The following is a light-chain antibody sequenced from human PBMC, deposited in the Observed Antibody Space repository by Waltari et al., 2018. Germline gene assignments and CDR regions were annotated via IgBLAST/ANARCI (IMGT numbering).Light chain of an antibody. CDR2: GNS. Sequence: QSVLTQPPSVSGAPGQRVTISCTGSSSNIWAGYDVHWYQQLPGTAPKLLIYGNSNRPSGVPYRFSGSKSGTSASLAITGLQAADEADYYCQSYDSSLSGVVFGGGTKLTVL. CDR1: SSNIWAGYD. V-gene: IGLV1-40*01. CDR3: QSYDSSLSGVV. J-gene: IGLJ2*01.